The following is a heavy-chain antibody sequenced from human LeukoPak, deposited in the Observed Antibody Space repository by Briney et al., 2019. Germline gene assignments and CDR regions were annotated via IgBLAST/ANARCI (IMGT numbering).Heavy chain of an antibody. CDR3: ARGRGAYYYYSMDV. Sequence: ASVKVSCKASGYTFTSYDINWVRQATGQGLEWMGWMNPNSANTGYAQKFQGRVTMTRNTSISAAYMQLSSLRSEDTAVYYCARGRGAYYYYSMDVWGQGTTVIVSS. CDR2: MNPNSANT. D-gene: IGHD1-26*01. V-gene: IGHV1-8*01. CDR1: GYTFTSYD. J-gene: IGHJ6*02.